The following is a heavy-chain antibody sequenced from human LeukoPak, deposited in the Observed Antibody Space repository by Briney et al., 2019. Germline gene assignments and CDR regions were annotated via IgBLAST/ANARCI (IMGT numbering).Heavy chain of an antibody. CDR1: GFTLSNYW. J-gene: IGHJ6*02. CDR3: GRGGVVASMDV. CDR2: INGDGTST. Sequence: GGSLRLSCVASGFTLSNYWMHWVRQAPGEGLVWVSHINGDGTSTGYADSVRGRFTISRDNAKNTLYLQMNSLRAEDTAVYYCGRGGVVASMDVWGQGGTVTVSS. D-gene: IGHD2-15*01. V-gene: IGHV3-74*01.